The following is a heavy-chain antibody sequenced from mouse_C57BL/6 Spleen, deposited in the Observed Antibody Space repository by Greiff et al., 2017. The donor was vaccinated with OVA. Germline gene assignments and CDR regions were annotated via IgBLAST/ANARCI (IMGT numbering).Heavy chain of an antibody. CDR2: ISNGGGST. CDR3: ARQLTGRYFDV. CDR1: GFTFSDYY. Sequence: EVQGVESGGGLVQPGGSLKLSCAASGFTFSDYYMYWVRQTPEKRLEWVAYISNGGGSTYYPDTVKGRFTISRDNAKNTLYLQMSRLKSEDTAMYYCARQLTGRYFDVWGTGTTVTVSS. J-gene: IGHJ1*03. D-gene: IGHD4-1*01. V-gene: IGHV5-12*01.